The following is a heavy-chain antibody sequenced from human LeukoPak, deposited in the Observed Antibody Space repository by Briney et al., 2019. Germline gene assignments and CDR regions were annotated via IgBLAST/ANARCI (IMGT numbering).Heavy chain of an antibody. CDR2: ISSSSYI. CDR1: GFTFSYYS. Sequence: GGSLRLSCAASGFTFSYYSMNWVRQAPGKGLEWVSSISSSSYIYYADSVKGRFTISRDNAKNSLYLQMNSLRAEDTAVYYCARDVSYGDYYPFDLWGQGTMVTVSS. CDR3: ARDVSYGDYYPFDL. V-gene: IGHV3-21*01. J-gene: IGHJ3*01. D-gene: IGHD4-17*01.